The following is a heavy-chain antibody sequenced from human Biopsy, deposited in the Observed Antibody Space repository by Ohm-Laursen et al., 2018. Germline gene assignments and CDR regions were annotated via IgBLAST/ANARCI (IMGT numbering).Heavy chain of an antibody. D-gene: IGHD1-26*01. Sequence: TLSLTCTVSAVSITVDGYYWAWIRQLPGKGLDWIGYIYHSGTTYYNPSLKCRLTMSVDTSKNEFSLRLRSVTAADTAVYFCATFRASWDTTQGGDYWGQGTLVTVSS. CDR2: IYHSGTT. CDR1: AVSITVDGYY. CDR3: ATFRASWDTTQGGDY. J-gene: IGHJ4*02. V-gene: IGHV4-31*03.